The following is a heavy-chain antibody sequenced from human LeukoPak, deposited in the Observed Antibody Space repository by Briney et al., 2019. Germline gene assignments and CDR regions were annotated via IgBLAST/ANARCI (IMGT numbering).Heavy chain of an antibody. V-gene: IGHV1-8*02. CDR2: MNPNSGNT. Sequence: GASVKVSCKASGYTFTSYGISWVRQATGQGLEWMGWMNPNSGNTGYAQKFQGRLTMTRDTSISTAYMELSGLRSEDTAVYYCARNLPNSGYFSDWGQGTLVTVSS. J-gene: IGHJ4*02. CDR3: ARNLPNSGYFSD. CDR1: GYTFTSYG. D-gene: IGHD3-22*01.